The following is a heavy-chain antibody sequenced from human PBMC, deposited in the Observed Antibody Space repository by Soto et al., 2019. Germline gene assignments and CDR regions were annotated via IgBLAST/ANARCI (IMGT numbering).Heavy chain of an antibody. V-gene: IGHV4-30-2*01. CDR1: GGSISSGGYS. CDR2: IYHSGST. J-gene: IGHJ4*02. CDR3: ARHWITMVRGVCHFDY. D-gene: IGHD3-10*01. Sequence: PSETLSLTCAVSGGSISSGGYSWSWIRQPPGKGLEWIGYIYHSGSTYYNPSLKSRVTISVDRSKNQFSLKLSSVTAADTAVYYCARHWITMVRGVCHFDYWGQGTLVTVSS.